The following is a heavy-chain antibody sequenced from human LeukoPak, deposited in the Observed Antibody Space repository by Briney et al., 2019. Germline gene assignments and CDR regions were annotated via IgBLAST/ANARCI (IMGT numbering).Heavy chain of an antibody. V-gene: IGHV1-69*10. CDR3: AKLGKTENHYGSGRFSYYYYMDV. CDR2: IIPILGTT. J-gene: IGHJ6*03. D-gene: IGHD3-10*01. Sequence: ASVKVSCKSSGGAFSNYAISWVRLAPGRSPEWMGGIIPILGTTIYAQKFQGRVTITADKSTSTAYMELSSLRAEDTAVYYCAKLGKTENHYGSGRFSYYYYMDVWGKGTTVTISS. CDR1: GGAFSNYA.